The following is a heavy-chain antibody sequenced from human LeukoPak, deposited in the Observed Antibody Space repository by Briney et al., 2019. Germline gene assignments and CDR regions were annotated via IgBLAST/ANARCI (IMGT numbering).Heavy chain of an antibody. J-gene: IGHJ6*03. D-gene: IGHD2-8*02. CDR1: GGSISSGSYY. V-gene: IGHV4-61*02. CDR3: ARDHPYCTGASCPYYYYIDV. CDR2: IYTSGST. Sequence: SQTLSLTCTVSGGSISSGSYYWSWIRQPAGKGLEWIGRIYTSGSTNYNPSLKNRVTISVDTSKNQFSLKLSSVTAADTAIYYCARDHPYCTGASCPYYYYIDVWGKGTTVTVSS.